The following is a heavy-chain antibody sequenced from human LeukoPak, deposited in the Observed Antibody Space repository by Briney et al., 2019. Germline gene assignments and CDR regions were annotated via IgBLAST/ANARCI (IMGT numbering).Heavy chain of an antibody. J-gene: IGHJ6*02. Sequence: GGSLRLSCGASGFTFSSFWMHWVRQAPGEGLVWVSRINSDGSSTSYADSVRGRFTISRENAKNRVYVQMNSLRAEDTAVYYRAPHLSAVVPGGEYGMDVWGQGATVTVSS. CDR2: INSDGSST. V-gene: IGHV3-74*01. CDR3: APHLSAVVPGGEYGMDV. D-gene: IGHD2-2*01. CDR1: GFTFSSFW.